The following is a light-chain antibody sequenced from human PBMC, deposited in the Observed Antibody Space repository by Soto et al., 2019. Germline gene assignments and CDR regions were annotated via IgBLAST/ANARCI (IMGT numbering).Light chain of an antibody. J-gene: IGKJ1*01. CDR2: GAS. CDR3: QQYNNWWT. V-gene: IGKV3-15*01. CDR1: QSVSSN. Sequence: EIVMTQSPATLSVSPGVRATLSCSTSQSVSSNLAWLQQKPGQAPRLLIYGASTRATAIPARFGGSRSGTEYSLTISSLHSEDFAVYYGQQYNNWWTFVQGTKVEIK.